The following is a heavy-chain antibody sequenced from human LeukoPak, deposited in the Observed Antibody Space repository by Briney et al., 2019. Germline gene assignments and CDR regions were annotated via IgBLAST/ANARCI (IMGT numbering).Heavy chain of an antibody. CDR1: GFIFSNYA. CDR3: ARELLGEGPDAFDV. J-gene: IGHJ3*01. V-gene: IGHV3-33*01. CDR2: IWHDGATK. D-gene: IGHD3-16*01. Sequence: GTSLRLSCKTSGFIFSNYAMHWVRQAPGKGLDWVAMIWHDGATKFYADSVKGRFTISRDNSKDTLYLQMDSLRAGDTAVFYCARELLGEGPDAFDVWGQGTIVTVSS.